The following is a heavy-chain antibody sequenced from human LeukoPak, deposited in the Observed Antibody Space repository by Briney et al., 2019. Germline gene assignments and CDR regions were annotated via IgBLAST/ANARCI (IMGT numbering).Heavy chain of an antibody. CDR2: ISGSDGST. D-gene: IGHD5-12*01. CDR3: AKVLRGYSGYDYNYFDY. J-gene: IGHJ4*02. Sequence: RGSLRLSCAVSGFTSTTYAMSWVRQAAGNGLEWVSAISGSDGSTYYTDSVKGRFTISRDKSKNTLYLQMNSLRAEDTAVYYCAKVLRGYSGYDYNYFDYWGQGTLVTVSS. CDR1: GFTSTTYA. V-gene: IGHV3-23*01.